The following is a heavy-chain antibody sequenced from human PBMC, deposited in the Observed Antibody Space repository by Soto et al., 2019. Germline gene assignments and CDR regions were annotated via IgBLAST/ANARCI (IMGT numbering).Heavy chain of an antibody. CDR2: VNPSGGST. Sequence: ASVKVSCKASGYIFTAYSMHWVRRAPGQGLEWMGVVNPSGGSTNYAQKFQGRIILTRDTSRNTVYMDLSSLTSEDTAVYYCAREENCSDGICYSEYFQRWGQGTLVTVSS. D-gene: IGHD2-15*01. V-gene: IGHV1-46*01. J-gene: IGHJ1*01. CDR3: AREENCSDGICYSEYFQR. CDR1: GYIFTAYS.